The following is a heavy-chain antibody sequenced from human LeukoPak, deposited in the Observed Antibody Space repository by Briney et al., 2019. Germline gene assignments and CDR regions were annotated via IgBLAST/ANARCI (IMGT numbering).Heavy chain of an antibody. CDR2: ITGSSNTI. V-gene: IGHV3-48*01. CDR3: ARSRWGSGSYYTPFDY. J-gene: IGHJ4*02. CDR1: GFTFSSYE. Sequence: PGGSLRLSCAASGFTFSSYEMNWVRQAPGKGLEWVSYITGSSNTIYYADSVRGRFTISRDNSKNTLYLQMNSLRAEDTAVYYCARSRWGSGSYYTPFDYWGQGTLVTVST. D-gene: IGHD3-10*01.